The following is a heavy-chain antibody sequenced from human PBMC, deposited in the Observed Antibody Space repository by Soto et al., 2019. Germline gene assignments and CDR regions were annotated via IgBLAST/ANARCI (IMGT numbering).Heavy chain of an antibody. D-gene: IGHD4-17*01. V-gene: IGHV3-30*18. J-gene: IGHJ2*01. CDR3: AKTTGDYPLYWYFDL. Sequence: QEQLVKSGGGVVQPGRSLRLTCAGSGFTFSSYGMHWVRQAPGKGLEWVAIISYDGSNKYYADSVKGRFTISRDNSKNTLYLQMNSLRAEDTAVYYCAKTTGDYPLYWYFDLWGRGTLVTVSS. CDR1: GFTFSSYG. CDR2: ISYDGSNK.